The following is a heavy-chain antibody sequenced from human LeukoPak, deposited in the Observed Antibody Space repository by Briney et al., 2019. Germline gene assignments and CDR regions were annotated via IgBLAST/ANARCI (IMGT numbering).Heavy chain of an antibody. CDR2: ISSSGSTI. CDR3: ARVEAAAGYYYYGMDV. J-gene: IGHJ6*02. V-gene: IGHV3-48*03. Sequence: PGGSLRPSCAASGFTFSSYEMNWVRQAPGKGLEWVSYISSSGSTIYYADSVKGRFTISRDNAKNSLYLQMNSLRAEDTAVYYCARVEAAAGYYYYGMDVWGQGTTVTVSS. D-gene: IGHD6-13*01. CDR1: GFTFSSYE.